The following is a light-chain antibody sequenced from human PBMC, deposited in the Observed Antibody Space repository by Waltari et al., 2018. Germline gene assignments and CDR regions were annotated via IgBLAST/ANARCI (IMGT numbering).Light chain of an antibody. Sequence: AIQMNQSPSSLSASVGDNVTITCRASQGIRNDLGWYQQKPGKAPKLLIYAASSLQSGVPSRFSGSGSGTDFTLTISSLQPEDFATYYCLQDYNYPPTFGQGTKVEIK. CDR2: AAS. J-gene: IGKJ1*01. V-gene: IGKV1-6*01. CDR1: QGIRND. CDR3: LQDYNYPPT.